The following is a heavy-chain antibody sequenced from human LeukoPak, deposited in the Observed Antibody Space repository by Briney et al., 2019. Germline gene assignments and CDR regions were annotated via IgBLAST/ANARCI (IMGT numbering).Heavy chain of an antibody. CDR2: ISYDGSNK. CDR3: ARDQPDMAFDI. CDR1: GFTFSSYA. D-gene: IGHD3-9*01. J-gene: IGHJ3*02. Sequence: QPGRSLRLSCAASGFTFSSYAMHWVRQAPGKGLEWVAVISYDGSNKYYADSVKGRFTISRDNSKNTLYLQMNSLRAEDTAVYYCARDQPDMAFDIWGQGTMVTVSS. V-gene: IGHV3-30*04.